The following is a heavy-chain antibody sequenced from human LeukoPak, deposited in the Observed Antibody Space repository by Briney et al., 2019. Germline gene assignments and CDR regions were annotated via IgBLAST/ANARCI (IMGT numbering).Heavy chain of an antibody. J-gene: IGHJ5*02. CDR3: ARDIIVVVPAAMHWFDP. V-gene: IGHV1-2*02. Sequence: ASVKVSCKASGYTFIDYYMHWVRQAPGQGLEWMGWINPKSGGTNYAQKFQGRVTMTRDTSISTAYMELSRLRSDDTAVYYCARDIIVVVPAAMHWFDPWGQGTLVTVSS. CDR1: GYTFIDYY. CDR2: INPKSGGT. D-gene: IGHD2-2*01.